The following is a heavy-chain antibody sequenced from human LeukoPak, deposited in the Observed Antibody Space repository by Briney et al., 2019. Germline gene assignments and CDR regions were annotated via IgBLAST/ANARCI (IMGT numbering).Heavy chain of an antibody. V-gene: IGHV3-74*01. CDR3: ARDRGSLEFDY. J-gene: IGHJ4*02. CDR1: GFTFSTFA. Sequence: GGSLRHSCAASGFTFSTFAMHWVRLSPGKGLVWVSRIKSDGSSTSYADSVKGRFTISRDNAKNTLYLQMSSLRAEDTAVYYCARDRGSLEFDYWGQGTLVSVSS. CDR2: IKSDGSST. D-gene: IGHD3-10*01.